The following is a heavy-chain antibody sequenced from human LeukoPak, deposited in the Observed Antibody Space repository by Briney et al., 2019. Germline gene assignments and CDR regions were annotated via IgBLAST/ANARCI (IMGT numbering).Heavy chain of an antibody. CDR2: ISSSSYI. J-gene: IGHJ4*02. Sequence: GSLRLSCAASGFTFSSYSMNWVRQAPGKGLEWVSSISSSSYIYYADSVKGRFTISRDNAKNSLYLQMNSLRAEDTAVYYCARDLSGVAAAGNFDYWGQGTLVTVSS. CDR1: GFTFSSYS. D-gene: IGHD6-13*01. CDR3: ARDLSGVAAAGNFDY. V-gene: IGHV3-21*01.